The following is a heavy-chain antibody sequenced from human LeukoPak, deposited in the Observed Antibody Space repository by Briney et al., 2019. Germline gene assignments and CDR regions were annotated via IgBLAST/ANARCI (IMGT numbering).Heavy chain of an antibody. CDR1: GGSFSGYY. D-gene: IGHD3-22*01. V-gene: IGHV4-34*01. CDR3: ARGYLVGYYDSSGYYYYFDY. J-gene: IGHJ4*02. Sequence: SETLSLTCAIYGGSFSGYYWSWIRQPPGKGLEWIGEIILSGSTNYNPSLKSRVTISVDTSKNQFSLKLSSVTAADTAVYYCARGYLVGYYDSSGYYYYFDYWGQGTLVTVPS. CDR2: IILSGST.